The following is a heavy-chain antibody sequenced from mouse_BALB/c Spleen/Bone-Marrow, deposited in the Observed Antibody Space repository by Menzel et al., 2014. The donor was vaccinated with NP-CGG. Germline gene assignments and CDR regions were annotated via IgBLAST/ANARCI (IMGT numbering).Heavy chain of an antibody. D-gene: IGHD3-1*01. J-gene: IGHJ4*01. Sequence: EVKLMESGPELVKPGASVKMSCKASGYTFTSYVMHWVKQKPGQGLEWIGYINPYNDGTKYNEKFKGKATLTSDKSSSTAYMELSSLTSEDSAVYYCAPGQLGLRRNAMDYWGQGTSVTVSS. CDR3: APGQLGLRRNAMDY. V-gene: IGHV1-14*01. CDR2: INPYNDGT. CDR1: GYTFTSYV.